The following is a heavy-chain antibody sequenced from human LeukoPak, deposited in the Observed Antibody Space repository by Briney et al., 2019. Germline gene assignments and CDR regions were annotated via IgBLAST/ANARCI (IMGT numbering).Heavy chain of an antibody. CDR2: ISSSGSTI. CDR1: GFTFSDYY. J-gene: IGHJ6*03. CDR3: ARDTPYSSSWYHYYYYMDV. V-gene: IGHV3-11*04. D-gene: IGHD6-13*01. Sequence: GGSLRLSCAASGFTFSDYYMSWIRQAPGKGLEWVSYISSSGSTIYYADSVKGRFTISRDNAKNSLYLQMNSLRAEDTAVYYCARDTPYSSSWYHYYYYMDVWGKGTTVTVSS.